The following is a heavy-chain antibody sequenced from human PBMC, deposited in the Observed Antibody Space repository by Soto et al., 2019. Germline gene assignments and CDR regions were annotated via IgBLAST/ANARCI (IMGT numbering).Heavy chain of an antibody. CDR2: IYNSGDT. CDR3: ARDGVTGYYGMDV. J-gene: IGHJ6*02. D-gene: IGHD2-21*02. CDR1: GGSSRSGDYY. V-gene: IGHV4-30-4*01. Sequence: SETHSLTCTVSGGSSRSGDYYWIWIRKPPGKGLEWIGYIYNSGDTYYNPSLTSRVTMSVDTSKNQFSLKLTSVTAADTAVYYCARDGVTGYYGMDVWGQGTTVTVSS.